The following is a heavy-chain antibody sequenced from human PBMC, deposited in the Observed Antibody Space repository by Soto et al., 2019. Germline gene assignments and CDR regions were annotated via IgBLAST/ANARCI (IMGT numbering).Heavy chain of an antibody. D-gene: IGHD1-7*01. V-gene: IGHV1-24*01. CDR1: GYTLTELS. J-gene: IGHJ4*02. Sequence: ASVKVSCKVSGYTLTELSMHWVRQAPGKGLEWMGGFDPEDGETIYAQKFQGRVTMTEDTSTDTAYMELSSLRSEDTAVYYCATVQIWYNWNSPVFYYWGQGTLVTVSS. CDR3: ATVQIWYNWNSPVFYY. CDR2: FDPEDGET.